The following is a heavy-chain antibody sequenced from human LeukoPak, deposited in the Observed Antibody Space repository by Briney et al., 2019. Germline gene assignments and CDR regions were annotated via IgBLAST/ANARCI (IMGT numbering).Heavy chain of an antibody. CDR2: IYYSGST. CDR3: ARRLSMATIVGFDY. J-gene: IGHJ4*02. D-gene: IGHD5-24*01. Sequence: PSETLSLTCGVSGYSISNGYYWGWIRQPPGKGLEWIGSIYYSGSTYYNPSLKSRVTISVDTSKNQFSLKLSSVTAADTAVYYCARRLSMATIVGFDYWGQGTLVTVSS. CDR1: GYSISNGYY. V-gene: IGHV4-38-2*01.